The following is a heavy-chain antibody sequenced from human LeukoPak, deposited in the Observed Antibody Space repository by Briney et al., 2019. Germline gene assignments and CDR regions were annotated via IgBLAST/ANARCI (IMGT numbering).Heavy chain of an antibody. CDR1: GYTFTNYG. V-gene: IGHV1-18*01. CDR2: ISAENGDT. D-gene: IGHD3-10*01. J-gene: IGHJ4*02. CDR3: ARDSAMVRGVIINYFDY. Sequence: ASVKVSCKASGYTFTNYGITWVRQAPGQGLEWLGWISAENGDTSYPQSLQDRVTVTIDTSTGTAYMELRSLRSDDTAVYYCARDSAMVRGVIINYFDYWGQGTLVSVSS.